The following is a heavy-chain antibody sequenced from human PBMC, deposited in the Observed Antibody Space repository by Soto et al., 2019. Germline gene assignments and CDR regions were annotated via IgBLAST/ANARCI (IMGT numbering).Heavy chain of an antibody. CDR3: ARKKIAAAGIGGGFDY. Sequence: QVQLVQSGAEVKKPGASVKVSCKASGYTFTGYYMHWVRQAPGQGLEWMGWINPNSGGTNYAQKFQGWVTMTRDTSISTAYMELSRLRSDDTAVYYFARKKIAAAGIGGGFDYWGQGTLVTVSS. CDR2: INPNSGGT. V-gene: IGHV1-2*04. D-gene: IGHD6-13*01. CDR1: GYTFTGYY. J-gene: IGHJ4*02.